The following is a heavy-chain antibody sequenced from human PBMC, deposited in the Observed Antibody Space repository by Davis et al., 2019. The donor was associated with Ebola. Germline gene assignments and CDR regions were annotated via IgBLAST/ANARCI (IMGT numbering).Heavy chain of an antibody. CDR3: ARAGGWYSIDY. D-gene: IGHD6-19*01. J-gene: IGHJ4*02. CDR2: INHSGST. CDR1: GGSFSGYY. Sequence: SETLSLTCAVYGGSFSGYYWSWIRQPPGKGLEWIGEINHSGSTNYNPSLKSRVTISVDTSKNQFSLKLSSVTAADTAVYYCARAGGWYSIDYWGQGTLVTVSS. V-gene: IGHV4-34*01.